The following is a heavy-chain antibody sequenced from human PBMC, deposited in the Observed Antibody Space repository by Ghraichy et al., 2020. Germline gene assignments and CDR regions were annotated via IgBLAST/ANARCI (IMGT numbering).Heavy chain of an antibody. V-gene: IGHV3-72*01. CDR3: ARSPRMDV. J-gene: IGHJ6*02. Sequence: GGSLRLSCAVSGFTFSDHHMDWVRQAPGKGLEWVGRSRNKANSYTTAYAASMKGRFTISRDDSKNSFYLQMNSLKTEDTAVYYCARSPRMDVWGQGTTVTVSS. CDR2: SRNKANSYTT. CDR1: GFTFSDHH.